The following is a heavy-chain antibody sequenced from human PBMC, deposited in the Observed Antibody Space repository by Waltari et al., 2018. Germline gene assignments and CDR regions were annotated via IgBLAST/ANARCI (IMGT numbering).Heavy chain of an antibody. CDR2: IIPILGIA. D-gene: IGHD6-19*01. J-gene: IGHJ5*02. Sequence: VQLVQSGAEVKKPGSSAKVSCKASGGTFSSYAISWMQQAPGQGLEWRGGIIPILGIANYAQKFQGRVTITADKATSTAYMELSSLRSEDTAVYYCARAPAGYSSGWLWFDPWGQGTLVTVSS. V-gene: IGHV1-69*10. CDR1: GGTFSSYA. CDR3: ARAPAGYSSGWLWFDP.